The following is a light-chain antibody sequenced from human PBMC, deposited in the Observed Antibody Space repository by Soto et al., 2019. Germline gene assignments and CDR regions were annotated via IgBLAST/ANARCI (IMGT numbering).Light chain of an antibody. Sequence: DIQMTQSPSSLSAFVGDRVTITCQASQDISIYLNWYQQISGKAPKLLIYDASNLETGVPSRFSGSGSGTDFTFTISSLQPEDIATYYCHQYDSLPLSFGGGTKVVIK. J-gene: IGKJ4*01. CDR3: HQYDSLPLS. CDR2: DAS. CDR1: QDISIY. V-gene: IGKV1-33*01.